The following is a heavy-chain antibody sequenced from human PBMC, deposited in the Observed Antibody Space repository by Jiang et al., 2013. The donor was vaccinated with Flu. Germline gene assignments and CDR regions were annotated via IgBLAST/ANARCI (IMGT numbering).Heavy chain of an antibody. Sequence: FGTANYAQKFQGRVTITADKSTSTAYMELSSLRSEDTAVYYCARASTYYYDSSGYYPTRAFDIWGQGTMVTVSS. D-gene: IGHD3-22*01. V-gene: IGHV1-69*06. J-gene: IGHJ3*02. CDR2: FGTA. CDR3: ARASTYYYDSSGYYPTRAFDI.